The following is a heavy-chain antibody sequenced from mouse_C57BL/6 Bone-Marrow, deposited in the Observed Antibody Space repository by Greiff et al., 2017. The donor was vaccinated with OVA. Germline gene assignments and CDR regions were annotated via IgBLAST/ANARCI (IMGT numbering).Heavy chain of an antibody. CDR2: IRSKSNNYAT. D-gene: IGHD4-1*01. CDR1: GFSFNTYA. J-gene: IGHJ4*01. Sequence: EVQLQESGGGLVQPTGSLKLSCAASGFSFNTYAMNWVRQAPGKGLEWVARIRSKSNNYATYYAESVKDRFTISRDDSESMLYLQMNNLKTEDTAMYYCVLLGRRAMDYWGQGTSVTVSS. V-gene: IGHV10-1*01. CDR3: VLLGRRAMDY.